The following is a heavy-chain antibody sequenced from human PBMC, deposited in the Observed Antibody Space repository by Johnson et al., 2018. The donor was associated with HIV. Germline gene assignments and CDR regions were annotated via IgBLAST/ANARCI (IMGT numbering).Heavy chain of an antibody. CDR3: VRGGAVAPSSGFDI. J-gene: IGHJ3*02. CDR1: GFRFDDYG. D-gene: IGHD6-19*01. Sequence: VQLVESGGGVVRPGGSLRLSCAVAGFRFDDYGMSWVRQAPGKGLEWISTINWNGGRTGYVDSLKGRFTISRDNAKNSLYLQMDSLRPEDTALYYCVRGGAVAPSSGFDIWGQGTMVTVSS. CDR2: INWNGGRT. V-gene: IGHV3-20*04.